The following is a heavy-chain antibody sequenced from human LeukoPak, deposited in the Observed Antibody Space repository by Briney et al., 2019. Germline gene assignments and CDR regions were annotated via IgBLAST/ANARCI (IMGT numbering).Heavy chain of an antibody. D-gene: IGHD1-26*01. CDR1: GGSITSYNW. V-gene: IGHV4-4*02. CDR2: FYHTGIT. CDR3: ARVSYSGSYFDS. Sequence: PSETLSLTCAVSGGSITSYNWWSWVRQPPGKGLEWIGEFYHTGITNYNPSLKSRVTISVDKSKRQFSLKLTSVTAADTALHYCARVSYSGSYFDSWGQGSLVTVSS. J-gene: IGHJ4*02.